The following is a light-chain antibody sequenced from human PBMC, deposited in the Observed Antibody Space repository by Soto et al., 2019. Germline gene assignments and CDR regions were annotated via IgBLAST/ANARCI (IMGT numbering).Light chain of an antibody. CDR1: SSNIGAGYD. CDR3: QSYDNSLSGCV. Sequence: QSVLTQPPSVSGAPGQRVTISCTGSSSNIGAGYDVHWYQQFPGTAPKLLIYGNTNRPSGVPDRFSGSKSGTSASLAITGLQAEDEADYYCQSYDNSLSGCVFGGGPKLTVL. J-gene: IGLJ2*01. V-gene: IGLV1-40*01. CDR2: GNT.